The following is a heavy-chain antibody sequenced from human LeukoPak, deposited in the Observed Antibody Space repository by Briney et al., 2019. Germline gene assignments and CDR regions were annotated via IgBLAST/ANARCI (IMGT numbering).Heavy chain of an antibody. V-gene: IGHV3-53*01. J-gene: IGHJ4*02. Sequence: GGSLRLSCAASGFTVSSNYMSWVRQAPGKGLEWVSVIYSGGSTYYADSVKGRFTISRDISKNTLYLQMNSLRAEDTAVYYCARGTVITGTTAYYFDYWGQGTLVTVSS. CDR1: GFTVSSNY. CDR3: ARGTVITGTTAYYFDY. D-gene: IGHD1-7*01. CDR2: IYSGGST.